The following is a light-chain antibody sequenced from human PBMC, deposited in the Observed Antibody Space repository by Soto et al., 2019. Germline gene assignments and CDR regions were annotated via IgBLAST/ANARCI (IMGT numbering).Light chain of an antibody. CDR2: DVR. CDR3: SSYTTIRTYV. J-gene: IGLJ1*01. V-gene: IGLV2-14*01. CDR1: SSDVGGYNY. Sequence: QSALTQPASVSGSPGQSITISCTGTSSDVGGYNYVSWYQQHPGKAPKLMIYDVRNRPSGVSNRFSGSKSVNTASLTISGLQAEDEADHYCSSYTTIRTYVFGTGTKGTVL.